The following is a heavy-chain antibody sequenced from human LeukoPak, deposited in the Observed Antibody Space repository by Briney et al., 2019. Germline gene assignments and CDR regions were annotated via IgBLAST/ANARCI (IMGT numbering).Heavy chain of an antibody. CDR3: AKSLAYYYDSSGYSYFDY. CDR2: ISGSGGST. J-gene: IGHJ4*02. CDR1: GFTFSSYA. Sequence: GGSLRLSCAASGFTFSSYAMSWVRQAPGKGLEWVSAISGSGGSTYYADSVKGRFTISRDNSKNTLYLQMNSLRAEDTAVYYCAKSLAYYYDSSGYSYFDYWGQGTLVTVSS. V-gene: IGHV3-23*01. D-gene: IGHD3-22*01.